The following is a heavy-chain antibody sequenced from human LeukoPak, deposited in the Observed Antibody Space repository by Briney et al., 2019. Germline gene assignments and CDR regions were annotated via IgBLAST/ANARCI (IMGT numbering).Heavy chain of an antibody. CDR1: GGSISSSDYY. V-gene: IGHV4-31*03. Sequence: PSETLSLTCTVSGGSISSSDYYWTWIRQHPGKGLEWIGYIYYSGSTSYNPSLKSRVSISVDTSKKQFSLKLTSVTAADTAVYKCAREVVSVEGAGYYLDSWGQGILVTVSS. D-gene: IGHD1-26*01. J-gene: IGHJ4*02. CDR3: AREVVSVEGAGYYLDS. CDR2: IYYSGST.